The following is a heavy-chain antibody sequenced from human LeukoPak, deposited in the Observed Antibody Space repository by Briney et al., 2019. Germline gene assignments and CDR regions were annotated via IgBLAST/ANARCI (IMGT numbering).Heavy chain of an antibody. CDR3: ARAPHPYCSGGNSIYFDY. Sequence: GGSLRLSCAASGFTFSSYSMNWVRQAPGKGLEWVSSISSSSSYIYYADSVKGRFTISRDNAKNSLYLQMNSLRAEDTAVYYCARAPHPYCSGGNSIYFDYWGQGTLVTVSS. CDR2: ISSSSSYI. J-gene: IGHJ4*02. V-gene: IGHV3-21*01. CDR1: GFTFSSYS. D-gene: IGHD2-15*01.